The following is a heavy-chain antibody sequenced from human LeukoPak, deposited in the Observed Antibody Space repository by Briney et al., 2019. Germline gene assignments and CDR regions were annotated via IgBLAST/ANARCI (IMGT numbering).Heavy chain of an antibody. J-gene: IGHJ4*02. D-gene: IGHD6-6*01. CDR3: ARGRRQLGY. V-gene: IGHV4-34*01. CDR2: INHSGST. Sequence: PSETLSLTCAVYGGSFSGYYWSWIRQPPGKGLEWIGEINHSGSTNYNPSLKSRVTISVDTSKNQFSLKLSSVTAADTAVYYCARGRRQLGYWGQGTLVTVPS. CDR1: GGSFSGYY.